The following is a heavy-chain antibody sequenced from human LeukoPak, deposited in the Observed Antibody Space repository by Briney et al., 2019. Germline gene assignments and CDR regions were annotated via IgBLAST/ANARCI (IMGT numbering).Heavy chain of an antibody. V-gene: IGHV3-48*03. CDR2: ISSSGSTI. CDR3: ARSDYYYYYMDV. J-gene: IGHJ6*03. CDR1: GFTFSSYE. Sequence: GGSLRLSCAASGFTFSSYEMNWVRQAPGKGLEWVSYISSSGSTIYYADSVKGRFTISRDNAKNSLYLQMNSLRAEDTAVYYCARSDYYYYYMDVWGKGTTVTISS.